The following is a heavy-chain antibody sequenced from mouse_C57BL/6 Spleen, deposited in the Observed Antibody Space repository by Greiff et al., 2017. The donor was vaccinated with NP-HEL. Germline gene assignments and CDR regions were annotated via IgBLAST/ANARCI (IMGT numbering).Heavy chain of an antibody. Sequence: EVQLQQSGPELVKPGASVKISCKASGYTFTDYYMNWVKQSHGKSLEWIGDINPNNGGTSYNQKFKGKATLTVDKSSSTAYMELRSLTSEDSAVYYCATPSGSPLYFDYWGQGTTLTVSS. CDR2: INPNNGGT. V-gene: IGHV1-26*01. CDR1: GYTFTDYY. CDR3: ATPSGSPLYFDY. D-gene: IGHD1-1*01. J-gene: IGHJ2*01.